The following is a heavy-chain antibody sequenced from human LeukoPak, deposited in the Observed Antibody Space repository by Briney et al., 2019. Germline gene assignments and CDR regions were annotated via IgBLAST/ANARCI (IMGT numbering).Heavy chain of an antibody. CDR3: ARDPPRGYEDWFDP. Sequence: SETLSLTCSVSGGSISGYYWSWSRQAPGKGVEWIGNLFYKRGAWYKSSLKSRVTISVDTSKNQFSLKLSSVTAADTAVYYCARDPPRGYEDWFDPWGQGTLVTVSS. V-gene: IGHV4-59*12. CDR1: GGSISGYY. D-gene: IGHD5-18*01. J-gene: IGHJ5*02. CDR2: LFYKRGA.